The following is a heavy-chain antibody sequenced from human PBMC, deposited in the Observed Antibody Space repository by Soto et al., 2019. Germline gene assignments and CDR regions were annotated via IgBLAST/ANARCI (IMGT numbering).Heavy chain of an antibody. D-gene: IGHD3-3*01. CDR2: IYYSGST. CDR3: ARSGPSTAATGDFWSGYYPYYYYYGMDV. CDR1: GGSISSSSYY. V-gene: IGHV4-39*01. Sequence: PSETLSLTCTVSGGSISSSSYYWGWIRQPPGKGLEWIGSIYYSGSTYYNPSLKSRVTISVDTSKNQFSLKLSSVTAADTAVYYCARSGPSTAATGDFWSGYYPYYYYYGMDVWGQGTTVTVSS. J-gene: IGHJ6*02.